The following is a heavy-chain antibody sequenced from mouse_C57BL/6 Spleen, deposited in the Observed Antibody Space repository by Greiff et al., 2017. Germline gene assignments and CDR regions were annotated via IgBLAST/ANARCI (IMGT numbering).Heavy chain of an antibody. V-gene: IGHV1-80*01. CDR3: ARSRDSSGPFAY. CDR1: GYAFSSYW. D-gene: IGHD3-2*02. Sequence: VQLQQSGAELVKPGASVKISCKASGYAFSSYWMNWVKQRPGKGLEWIGQIYPGDGDTNYNGKFKGKATLTADKSSSTAYMQLSSLTSEDSAVYFCARSRDSSGPFAYWGQGTLVTVSA. CDR2: IYPGDGDT. J-gene: IGHJ3*01.